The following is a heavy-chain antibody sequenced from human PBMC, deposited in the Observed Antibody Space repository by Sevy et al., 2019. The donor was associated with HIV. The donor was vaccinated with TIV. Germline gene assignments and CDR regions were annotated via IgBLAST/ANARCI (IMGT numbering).Heavy chain of an antibody. D-gene: IGHD5-18*01. Sequence: SETLSLTCTVSGGSISNSDSYWSWIRQPPGKGLEWIGYIHYTGGTYYNPFLKSRVAMSVDTSEKQFSLKLSSMTEADTAVYYCASKIGYNHGPFDYWGQGTLVTVSS. CDR1: GGSISNSDSY. V-gene: IGHV4-30-4*02. CDR3: ASKIGYNHGPFDY. CDR2: IHYTGGT. J-gene: IGHJ4*02.